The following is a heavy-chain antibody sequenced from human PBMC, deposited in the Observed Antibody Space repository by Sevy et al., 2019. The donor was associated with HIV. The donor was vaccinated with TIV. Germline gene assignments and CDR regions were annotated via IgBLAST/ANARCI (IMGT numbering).Heavy chain of an antibody. CDR1: GFTFSGSA. J-gene: IGHJ4*02. V-gene: IGHV3-73*01. D-gene: IGHD6-13*01. Sequence: GGSLRLSCAASGFTFSGSAMHWVRQASGKGLEWVGRIRSKANSYATAYAASVKGRFTISRDDSKNTAYLQMNSLRAEDTAVYYCARDLFPYTSSWYDNYWGQGTLVTVSS. CDR3: ARDLFPYTSSWYDNY. CDR2: IRSKANSYAT.